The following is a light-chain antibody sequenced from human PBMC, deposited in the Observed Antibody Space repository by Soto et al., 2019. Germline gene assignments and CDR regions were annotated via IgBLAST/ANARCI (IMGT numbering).Light chain of an antibody. CDR1: SSNIGSNT. CDR2: NNN. V-gene: IGLV1-44*01. CDR3: ATWDDSPNGVV. Sequence: QSVLIQPPSASETPGQRVTISCSGSSSNIGSNTVNWYQQLPGTAPKLLIYNNNQRPSGVTDRFSGSKSGTSASLAISGLQSEDEADYYCATWDDSPNGVVFGGGTKLTVL. J-gene: IGLJ2*01.